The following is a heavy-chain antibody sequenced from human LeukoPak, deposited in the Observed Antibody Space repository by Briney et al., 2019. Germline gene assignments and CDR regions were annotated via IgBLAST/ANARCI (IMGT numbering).Heavy chain of an antibody. J-gene: IGHJ4*02. CDR3: AKTERFQPNNYDFWSGYSYTGLFDY. D-gene: IGHD3-3*01. CDR2: ISGSDSTT. Sequence: QAGGSLRLSCAASGFTFSSYAMSWVRQAPGKGLEWVSTISGSDSTTYYADSVKGRFTISRDNSKNTLYLQMNSLRAEDTAVYYCAKTERFQPNNYDFWSGYSYTGLFDYWGQGTLVTVSS. V-gene: IGHV3-23*01. CDR1: GFTFSSYA.